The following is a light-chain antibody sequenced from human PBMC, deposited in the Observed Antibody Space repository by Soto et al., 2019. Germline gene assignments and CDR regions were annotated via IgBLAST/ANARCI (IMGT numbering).Light chain of an antibody. CDR1: SSDVGTYNH. CDR3: SSYTIRNTLVV. Sequence: QSVLTQPPSVSGSPGESVTISCTGTSSDVGTYNHVSWYQQSPGTGPKLIIFDVSNRPSGVPDRFSGSKSGNTASLTISGLQAEDEADYWCSSYTIRNTLVVFGGGTKLTVL. J-gene: IGLJ2*01. CDR2: DVS. V-gene: IGLV2-18*02.